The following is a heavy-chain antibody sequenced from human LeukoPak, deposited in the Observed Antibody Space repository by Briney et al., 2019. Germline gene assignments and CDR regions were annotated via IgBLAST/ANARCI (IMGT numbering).Heavy chain of an antibody. J-gene: IGHJ4*02. CDR1: GFTFSSYG. D-gene: IGHD1-26*01. CDR3: AKDMEDIVGATLYPIPDY. V-gene: IGHV3-33*06. Sequence: PGRSLRLSCAASGFTFSSYGMHWVRQAPGKGLEWVAVIWYDGSNKYYADSVKGRFTISRDNSKNTLYLQMNSLRAEDTAVYYRAKDMEDIVGATLYPIPDYWGQGTLVTVSS. CDR2: IWYDGSNK.